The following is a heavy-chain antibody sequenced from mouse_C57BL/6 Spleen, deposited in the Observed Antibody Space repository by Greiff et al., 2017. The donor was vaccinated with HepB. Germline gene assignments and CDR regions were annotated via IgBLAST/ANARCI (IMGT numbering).Heavy chain of an antibody. Sequence: EVQLQQSGPELVKPGASVKISCKASGYTFTDYYMNWVKQSHGKSLEWIGDINPNNGGTSYNQKFKGKATLTVDKSSSTAYMELRSLTSEDSAVYYCARKDYYYGSSSFDYWGQGTTLTVSS. D-gene: IGHD1-1*01. J-gene: IGHJ2*01. CDR3: ARKDYYYGSSSFDY. CDR1: GYTFTDYY. CDR2: INPNNGGT. V-gene: IGHV1-26*01.